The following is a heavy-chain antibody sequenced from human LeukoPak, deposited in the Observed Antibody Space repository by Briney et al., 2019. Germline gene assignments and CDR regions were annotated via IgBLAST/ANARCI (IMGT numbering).Heavy chain of an antibody. V-gene: IGHV1-58*01. CDR1: GFTFTSSA. D-gene: IGHD6-6*01. CDR2: IVVGSGIT. Sequence: GASVKVSCKASGFTFTSSAVQWVRQARGQRLEWIGWIVVGSGITNYAQKFQERVTITRDMSTSTAYMELSSLRSEDTAVYYCAASIEYSSSSGYYYMDVWGKGTTVTVSS. CDR3: AASIEYSSSSGYYYMDV. J-gene: IGHJ6*03.